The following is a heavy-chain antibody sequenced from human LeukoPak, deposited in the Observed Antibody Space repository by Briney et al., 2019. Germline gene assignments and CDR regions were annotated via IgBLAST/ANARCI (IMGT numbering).Heavy chain of an antibody. CDR1: GYTFTSYY. D-gene: IGHD3-10*01. CDR2: INPSGGST. CDR3: ARALSYYAPLDAFDI. J-gene: IGHJ3*02. V-gene: IGHV1-46*01. Sequence: ASVKVSCKASGYTFTSYYMHWVRQAPGQGLEWMGIINPSGGSTSYAQKFQGRVTMTRDTSTSTVYMELSSLRSEDTAVYYCARALSYYAPLDAFDIWGQGTMVTVSP.